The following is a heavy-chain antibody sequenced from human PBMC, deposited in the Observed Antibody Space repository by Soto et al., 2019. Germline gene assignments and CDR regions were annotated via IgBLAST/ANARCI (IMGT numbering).Heavy chain of an antibody. CDR1: GGSVSSGSYY. V-gene: IGHV4-61*01. J-gene: IGHJ4*02. CDR3: ARVAYYYDSSGYQSLYYFDY. CDR2: IYYSGST. D-gene: IGHD3-22*01. Sequence: SETLSLTCTVSGGSVSSGSYYWSWIRQPPGKGLEWIGYIYYSGSTNYNPSLKSRVTISVDTSKNQFSLKLGSVTAADTAVYYCARVAYYYDSSGYQSLYYFDYWGQGTLVTVSS.